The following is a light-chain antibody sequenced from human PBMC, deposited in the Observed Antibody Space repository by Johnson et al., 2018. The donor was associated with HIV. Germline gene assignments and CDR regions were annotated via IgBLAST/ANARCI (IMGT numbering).Light chain of an antibody. CDR1: SSNIGNNY. V-gene: IGLV1-51*01. CDR3: GTWDSSLSALYV. J-gene: IGLJ1*01. CDR2: DNH. Sequence: QSVLTQPPSVSAAPGQKVTISCSGSSSNIGNNYVSWYQQLPGTAPKLLIYDNHKRPSGIPDRFSGSKSGTSATLGITGLQTGDEADYYCGTWDSSLSALYVFGTGTKVTVL.